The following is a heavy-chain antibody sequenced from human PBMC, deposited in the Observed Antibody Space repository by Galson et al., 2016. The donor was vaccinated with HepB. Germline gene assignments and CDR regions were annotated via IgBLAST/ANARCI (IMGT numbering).Heavy chain of an antibody. CDR2: MYTAGHT. D-gene: IGHD2-8*02. CDR3: ARAPECTGGVCYDNWLDP. J-gene: IGHJ5*02. Sequence: SLRLSCAASGFYISRSYMAWVRQAPGKGLEWVSVMYTAGHTYYADSVRGRFTISRDNPKNILSLQMNSLRVEDTAVHYCARAPECTGGVCYDNWLDPWGQGTLVTVSS. CDR1: GFYISRSY. V-gene: IGHV3-53*01.